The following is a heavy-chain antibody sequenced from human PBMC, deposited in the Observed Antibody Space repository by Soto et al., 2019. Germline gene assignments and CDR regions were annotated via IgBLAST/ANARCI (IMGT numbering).Heavy chain of an antibody. D-gene: IGHD5-12*01. J-gene: IGHJ2*01. CDR2: ISAYNGNT. Sequence: ASVKVSCKTSGYTFTDFGLSWVRQAPGQGLEWMGWISAYNGNTNYAQNFQGRVTMTTDTSTSTAYMELRSLRSDDTAVYYCARSGYDSSYWYFDLWGRGTLVTVS. CDR3: ARSGYDSSYWYFDL. CDR1: GYTFTDFG. V-gene: IGHV1-18*01.